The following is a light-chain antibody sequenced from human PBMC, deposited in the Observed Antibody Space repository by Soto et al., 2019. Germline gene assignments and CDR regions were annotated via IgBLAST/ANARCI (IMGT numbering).Light chain of an antibody. CDR1: QSISSY. J-gene: IGKJ1*01. CDR3: QQSYSISWT. CDR2: DAS. V-gene: IGKV1-39*01. Sequence: DIQMTQSPSSLSASVGDRVTITCRASQSISSYLNWYQQKPGKAPKLLIYDASSLQSGVPSRCRGSGSGTDFTLTISSLQPEDFATYYCQQSYSISWTFGQGTKVEIK.